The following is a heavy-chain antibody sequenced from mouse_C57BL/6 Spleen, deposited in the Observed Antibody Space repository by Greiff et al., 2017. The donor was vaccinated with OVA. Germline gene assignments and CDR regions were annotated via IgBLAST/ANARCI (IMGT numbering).Heavy chain of an antibody. CDR3: ARCGYTGVEFDY. CDR1: GYTFTSYW. Sequence: QVQLQQPGAELVRPGASVKLSCKASGYTFTSYWMHWVKQRPIQGLEWIGNIDPSDSETHYNQKFKDKATLTVDKSSSTAYMQLSSLTSEDSAVYYCARCGYTGVEFDYWGQGTTLTVSS. J-gene: IGHJ2*01. V-gene: IGHV1-52*01. CDR2: IDPSDSET. D-gene: IGHD1-2*01.